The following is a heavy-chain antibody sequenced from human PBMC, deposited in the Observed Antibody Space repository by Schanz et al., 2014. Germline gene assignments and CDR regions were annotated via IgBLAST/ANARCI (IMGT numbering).Heavy chain of an antibody. J-gene: IGHJ6*02. D-gene: IGHD2-15*01. Sequence: DVQFLESGGGLVQPGGSLRLSCAASGFTFNSYAMTWVRQAPGKGLEWVSSISHSGGSKYYADSVKGRFTISRDNSENTLYLQMNSLSADDTAVCYCAKGMGYCSGGTCYDCYYYGLDVWGQGTTVTVSS. V-gene: IGHV3-23*01. CDR2: ISHSGGSK. CDR3: AKGMGYCSGGTCYDCYYYGLDV. CDR1: GFTFNSYA.